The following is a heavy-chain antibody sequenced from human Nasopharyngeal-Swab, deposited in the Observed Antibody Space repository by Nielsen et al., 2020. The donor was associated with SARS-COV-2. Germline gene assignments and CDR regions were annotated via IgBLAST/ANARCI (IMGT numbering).Heavy chain of an antibody. Sequence: ASVKVSCKASGYTFTSDGISWVRHAPAHGLEWMGWNSGYTGFTNYAQKFQGRVTMTTDTSTSTAYMELRSLTSDDTAVYYCARDQGFTSSYWFDPWGQGTLVTVSS. CDR3: ARDQGFTSSYWFDP. J-gene: IGHJ5*02. CDR2: NSGYTGFT. D-gene: IGHD2-2*01. CDR1: GYTFTSDG. V-gene: IGHV1-18*01.